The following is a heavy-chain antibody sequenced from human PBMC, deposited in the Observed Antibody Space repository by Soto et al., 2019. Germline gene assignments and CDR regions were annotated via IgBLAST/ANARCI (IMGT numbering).Heavy chain of an antibody. CDR3: AGGDYYHSSGYYFYYYTMDV. CDR2: VYYGGST. J-gene: IGHJ6*02. CDR1: GGSISSSSYY. V-gene: IGHV4-39*01. D-gene: IGHD3-22*01. Sequence: QLHLQESGPGLVKPSETLSLTCTVSGGSISSSSYYWGWIRQPPGKGLEWIGNVYYGGSTYYNPSLRCRVTISVETSKSQFSLKLSSVTAADTAVYYCAGGDYYHSSGYYFYYYTMDVWGQGTTVTVSS.